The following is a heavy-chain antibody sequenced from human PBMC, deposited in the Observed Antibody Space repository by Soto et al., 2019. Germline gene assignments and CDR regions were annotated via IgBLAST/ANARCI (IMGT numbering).Heavy chain of an antibody. CDR3: ARSPDSGDYVDY. V-gene: IGHV4-61*01. D-gene: IGHD4-17*01. CDR1: GGSVSSDSYY. CDR2: IYFSWTT. Sequence: QVQLPESGPRLVQPSETLSLTCSVSGGSVSSDSYYWSWIRQPPGAGLEWVGYIYFSWTTNYNPSLESRVTILVDSSKNQFSLKLSSVTAADTAVYYCARSPDSGDYVDYWGQGTLVAVSS. J-gene: IGHJ4*02.